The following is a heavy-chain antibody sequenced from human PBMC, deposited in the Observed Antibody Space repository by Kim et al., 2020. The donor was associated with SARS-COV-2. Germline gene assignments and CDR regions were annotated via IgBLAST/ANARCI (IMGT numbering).Heavy chain of an antibody. CDR2: IIPIFGTA. J-gene: IGHJ6*02. CDR3: ARPSYGSPMDYYYYGMDV. CDR1: GGTFSSYA. Sequence: SVKVSCKASGGTFSSYAISWVRQAPGQGLEWMGGIIPIFGTANYAQRFQGRVTITADESTSTAYMELSSPRSEDTAVYYCARPSYGSPMDYYYYGMDVWGQGTTVTVSS. D-gene: IGHD2-8*01. V-gene: IGHV1-69*13.